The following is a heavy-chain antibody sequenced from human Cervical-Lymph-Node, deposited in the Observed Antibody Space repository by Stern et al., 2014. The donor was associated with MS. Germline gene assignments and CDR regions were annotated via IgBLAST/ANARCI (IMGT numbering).Heavy chain of an antibody. Sequence: VQLVQSGGGLVMPGGSLRLSCAASGFTFTDYYMSWIRQAPGQGLEWLSYISSSGSAIYYADSVKGRFTISRDNAKNSLYLQMNSLRAEDTAVYYCAREKGSGYYTHWGQGTLVTVSS. CDR1: GFTFTDYY. CDR3: AREKGSGYYTH. J-gene: IGHJ4*02. D-gene: IGHD3/OR15-3a*01. CDR2: ISSSGSAI. V-gene: IGHV3-11*01.